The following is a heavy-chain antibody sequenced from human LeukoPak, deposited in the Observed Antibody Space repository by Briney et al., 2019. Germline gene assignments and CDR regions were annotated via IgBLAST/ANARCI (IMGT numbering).Heavy chain of an antibody. CDR3: ARALLGAFDI. Sequence: SETLSLTCTVSGGSISSSSYYWGWIRQPPGKGLEWIGSIYYSGSTYYNPSLKGRVTMSVDTSKNQFSLKLSSVTAADTAVYYCARALLGAFDIWGQGTMVTVSS. CDR1: GGSISSSSYY. V-gene: IGHV4-39*07. CDR2: IYYSGST. J-gene: IGHJ3*02.